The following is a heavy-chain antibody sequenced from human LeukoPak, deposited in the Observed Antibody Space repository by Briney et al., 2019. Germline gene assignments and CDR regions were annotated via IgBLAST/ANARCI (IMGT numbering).Heavy chain of an antibody. CDR2: IYWNDDK. V-gene: IGHV2-5*01. Sequence: SGPTLVKPTQTLTLTCTFSGFSLSTSEVGVGWIRQPPGKALEWLALIYWNDDKRYSPSLKSRLTITKDTSKNQVVLTMTNMDPVDTATYYCAHSHMGSYHPYDYYYYYYMDVWGKGTTVTVSS. CDR1: GFSLSTSEVG. CDR3: AHSHMGSYHPYDYYYYYYMDV. D-gene: IGHD3-16*02. J-gene: IGHJ6*03.